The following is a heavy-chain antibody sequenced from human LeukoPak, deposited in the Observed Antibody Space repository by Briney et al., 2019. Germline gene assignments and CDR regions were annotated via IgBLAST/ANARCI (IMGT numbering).Heavy chain of an antibody. CDR1: GGSISGYY. CDR3: ARRRYGDI. CDR2: TSHSGST. D-gene: IGHD4-17*01. J-gene: IGHJ3*02. Sequence: KPSETLSLTCTVSGGSISGYYWTWIRQPPGKGLEWIGETSHSGSTNYNPSLKSRVTISVDTSKNQFSLKLSSVTAADTAVYYCARRRYGDIWGQGTMVTVSS. V-gene: IGHV4-34*01.